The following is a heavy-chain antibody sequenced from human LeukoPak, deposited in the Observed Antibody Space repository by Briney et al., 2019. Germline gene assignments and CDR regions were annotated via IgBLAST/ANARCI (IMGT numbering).Heavy chain of an antibody. Sequence: GGSLGLSCAASGFILSSHGMSWVRQAPGKRLEWVSTVTSRGGTDYTDSVKGRFTISRDNSKNTMYLQMNSLRAEDTAMYYCARPLRINCGMDVWGQGTTVTVSS. J-gene: IGHJ6*02. CDR1: GFILSSHG. CDR2: VTSRGGT. D-gene: IGHD3-3*01. CDR3: ARPLRINCGMDV. V-gene: IGHV3-53*01.